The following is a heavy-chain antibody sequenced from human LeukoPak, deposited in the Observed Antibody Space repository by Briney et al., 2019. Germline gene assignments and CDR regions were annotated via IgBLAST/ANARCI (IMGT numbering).Heavy chain of an antibody. D-gene: IGHD3-22*01. Sequence: SETLSLTCTVSGGSISSSSYYWGWIRQPPGKGLEWIGSSYYSGSTYYNPSLKSRVTISVDTSKNQFSLKLSSVTAADTAVYYCARVRLYYYDSSGPPFDYWGQGTLVTVSS. V-gene: IGHV4-39*07. J-gene: IGHJ4*02. CDR2: SYYSGST. CDR1: GGSISSSSYY. CDR3: ARVRLYYYDSSGPPFDY.